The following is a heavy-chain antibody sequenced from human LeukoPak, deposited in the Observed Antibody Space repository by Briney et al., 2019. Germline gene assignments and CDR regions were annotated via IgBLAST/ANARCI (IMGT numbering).Heavy chain of an antibody. D-gene: IGHD3-3*01. V-gene: IGHV4-30-2*01. CDR2: IYHSGST. J-gene: IGHJ4*02. Sequence: SQTLSLTCAVSGGSISSGGYSWSWIRQPPGKGLEWIGYIYHSGSTYYNPSPKSRVTISVDRSKNQFSLKLSSVTAADTAVYYCARVHRYYDFWSGYFDYWGQGTLVTVSS. CDR1: GGSISSGGYS. CDR3: ARVHRYYDFWSGYFDY.